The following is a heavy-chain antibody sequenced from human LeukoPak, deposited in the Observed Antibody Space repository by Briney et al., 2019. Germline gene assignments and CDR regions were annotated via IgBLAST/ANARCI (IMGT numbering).Heavy chain of an antibody. D-gene: IGHD3-3*01. Sequence: SETLSLTCAVYGGSLSGYYWSWIRQPPGKGPEWIGEINDGGSTKYNPSLKSRVTISLDMSKNQFSLNLSSVTAADTAVYYCVRFRFFFADYWGQGTLVTASS. J-gene: IGHJ4*02. V-gene: IGHV4-34*01. CDR3: VRFRFFFADY. CDR2: INDGGST. CDR1: GGSLSGYY.